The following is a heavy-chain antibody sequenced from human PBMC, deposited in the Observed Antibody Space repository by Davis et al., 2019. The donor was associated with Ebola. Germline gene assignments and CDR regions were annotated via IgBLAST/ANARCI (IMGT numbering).Heavy chain of an antibody. Sequence: ASVKVSCKASGYTFPDYGIHWVRQAPGQGLEWLGWISAGNGRTQYSQKFQDRVTITRDTSASTAYMELSSLRSEDTAVYYCARDHSDLWSGYPDYWGQGTLVTVSS. D-gene: IGHD3-3*01. J-gene: IGHJ4*02. V-gene: IGHV1-3*01. CDR1: GYTFPDYG. CDR2: ISAGNGRT. CDR3: ARDHSDLWSGYPDY.